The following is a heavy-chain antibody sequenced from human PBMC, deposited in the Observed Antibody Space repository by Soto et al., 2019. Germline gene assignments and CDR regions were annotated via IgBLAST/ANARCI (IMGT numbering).Heavy chain of an antibody. CDR2: IYYSGST. V-gene: IGHV4-31*03. J-gene: IGHJ5*02. CDR1: GGSISSGGYY. Sequence: QVQLQESGPGLVKPSQTLSLTCTVSGGSISSGGYYWSWIRQHPGKGLEWIGYIYYSGSTYYNPSLKSRVTKSVDTLQNQFSLKPSSVTSADTAVDYCARGRVVVVVAATRYLFDPWGQGTLVTVSS. CDR3: ARGRVVVVVAATRYLFDP. D-gene: IGHD2-15*01.